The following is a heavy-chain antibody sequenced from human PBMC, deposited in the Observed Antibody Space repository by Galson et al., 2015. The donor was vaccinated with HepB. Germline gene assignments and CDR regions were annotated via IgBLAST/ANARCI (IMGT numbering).Heavy chain of an antibody. J-gene: IGHJ4*02. V-gene: IGHV4-39*07. CDR2: IYYSGST. CDR1: GGSISSSSYY. CDR3: ARVRGWGAMVYYFDY. Sequence: LSLTCTVSGGSISSSSYYWGWIRQPPGKGLEWIGSIYYSGSTYYNPSLKSRVTISVDTSKNQFSLKLSSVTAADTAVYYCARVRGWGAMVYYFDYWGQGTLVTVSS. D-gene: IGHD5-18*01.